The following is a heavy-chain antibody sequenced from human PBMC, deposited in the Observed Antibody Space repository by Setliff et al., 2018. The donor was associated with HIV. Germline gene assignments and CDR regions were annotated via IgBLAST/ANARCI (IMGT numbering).Heavy chain of an antibody. J-gene: IGHJ4*02. D-gene: IGHD1-1*01. Sequence: KASETLSLTCAVYGGSFSGHYWSWIRQPPGKGLEWIGEINHSGTTNYNPSLKSRVIMSIDTSKNQFSPKLTSVTAADTAVYYCATVIGWNDATDCWGQGTLVTVSS. CDR3: ATVIGWNDATDC. V-gene: IGHV4-34*01. CDR2: INHSGTT. CDR1: GGSFSGHY.